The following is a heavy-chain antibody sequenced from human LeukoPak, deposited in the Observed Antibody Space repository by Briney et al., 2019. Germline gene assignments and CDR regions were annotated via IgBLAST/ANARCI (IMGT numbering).Heavy chain of an antibody. CDR2: IGTAGDT. J-gene: IGHJ5*01. V-gene: IGHV3-13*01. CDR1: GFTFSSYD. D-gene: IGHD6-13*01. Sequence: PGGSLRLSCAASGFTFSSYDMHWVRHATGEGLEWVSAIGTAGDTYYPGSVKGRFTISRENAKNSLYLQMNSLRAEDTAVYFCARDLSPGYSSNWYDYWGQGTLVTVSS. CDR3: ARDLSPGYSSNWYDY.